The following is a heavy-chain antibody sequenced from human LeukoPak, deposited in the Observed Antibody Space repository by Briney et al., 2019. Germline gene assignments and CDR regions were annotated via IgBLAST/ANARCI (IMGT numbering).Heavy chain of an antibody. CDR3: AREELLAFDY. V-gene: IGHV1-2*02. CDR2: INPNSGGT. D-gene: IGHD1-7*01. Sequence: GASVKVSCKASGYTFSGYYMHWVRQAPGQGLEWMGWINPNSGGTNYAQKFQGRATMTTDTSISTAYMELSRLRSDDTAVYYYAREELLAFDYWGQGSLVTVSS. CDR1: GYTFSGYY. J-gene: IGHJ4*02.